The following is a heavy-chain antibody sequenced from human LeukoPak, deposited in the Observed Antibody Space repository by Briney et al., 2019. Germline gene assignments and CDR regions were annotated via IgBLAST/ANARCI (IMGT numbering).Heavy chain of an antibody. V-gene: IGHV3-30-3*01. Sequence: VGSLRLSWAASGFTFSSYSMHWVRQAPGKGLEWVAVISYDGSNKYYADSVKGRFTISRDNSKNTLYLQMNSLRAEDTAVYYCARDAGGSYFDYWGQGTLVTVSS. D-gene: IGHD1-26*01. CDR3: ARDAGGSYFDY. CDR2: ISYDGSNK. CDR1: GFTFSSYS. J-gene: IGHJ4*02.